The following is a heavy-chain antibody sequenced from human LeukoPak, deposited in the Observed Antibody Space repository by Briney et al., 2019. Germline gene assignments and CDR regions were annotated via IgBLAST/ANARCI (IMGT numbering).Heavy chain of an antibody. D-gene: IGHD3-22*01. CDR2: ISPSSDNT. CDR3: ARAVKYFYDNSGPYFDS. Sequence: GGSLRLSCTASGFTLSDYYMSWIRQAPGKGLEWVSSISPSSDNTNYADSVRGRVTISRDNALNSLYLQVNSLRAADTAVYYCARAVKYFYDNSGPYFDSWGQGTLVTVSS. J-gene: IGHJ4*02. V-gene: IGHV3-11*06. CDR1: GFTLSDYY.